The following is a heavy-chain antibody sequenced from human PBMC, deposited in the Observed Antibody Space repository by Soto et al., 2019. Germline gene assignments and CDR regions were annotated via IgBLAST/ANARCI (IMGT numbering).Heavy chain of an antibody. CDR3: ERARVRGVIGEGY. V-gene: IGHV3-11*06. Sequence: QVQLVESGGGLVKPGGSLRLSCAASGFTFSDYYMSWIRQAPGKGLEWVSYISSSSSYTNYADSVKGRFTISRDNAKNSLYLQMNSLRAEDTAVYYCERARVRGVIGEGYWGQGTLVTVSS. CDR2: ISSSSSYT. J-gene: IGHJ4*02. CDR1: GFTFSDYY. D-gene: IGHD3-10*01.